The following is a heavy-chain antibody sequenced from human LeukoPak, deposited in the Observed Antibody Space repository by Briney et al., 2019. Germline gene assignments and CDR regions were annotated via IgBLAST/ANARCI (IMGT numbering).Heavy chain of an antibody. Sequence: ASVKVSCKASGYTFTSYYMHWVRQAPGQGLEWMGIINPSGGSTSYAQKFQGRVTTTRDTSTSTVYMELSSLRSEDTAVYYCARAPGYGSGRSVYGMDVWGQGTTVTVSS. V-gene: IGHV1-46*01. D-gene: IGHD3-10*01. CDR3: ARAPGYGSGRSVYGMDV. CDR1: GYTFTSYY. J-gene: IGHJ6*02. CDR2: INPSGGST.